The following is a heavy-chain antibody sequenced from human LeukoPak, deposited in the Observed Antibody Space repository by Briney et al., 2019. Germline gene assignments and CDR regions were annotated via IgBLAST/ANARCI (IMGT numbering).Heavy chain of an antibody. D-gene: IGHD3-22*01. CDR1: GYTFTSYG. V-gene: IGHV1-18*01. Sequence: GASVKVSCKASGYTFTSYGISWVRQAPGQGLEWMGWISAYNGNTNYAQKLQGRVTITTDTSTSTAYMELRSLRSDDTAVYYCARRYYYDSSGNKYYFDYWGQGTLLTVSS. J-gene: IGHJ4*02. CDR2: ISAYNGNT. CDR3: ARRYYYDSSGNKYYFDY.